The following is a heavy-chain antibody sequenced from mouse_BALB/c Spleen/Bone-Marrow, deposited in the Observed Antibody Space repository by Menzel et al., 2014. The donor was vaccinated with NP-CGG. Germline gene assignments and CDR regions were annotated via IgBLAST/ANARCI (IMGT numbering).Heavy chain of an antibody. CDR2: IGPANVNT. Sequence: VQLQQSGAELVKPGASVKLSCTASGFNIKDTYMHWVKQRPGQGLEWIGRIGPANVNTKYDPKFQGKATITADTSSNTAYLQLSSLTSEDTAVYYCASYVYGYYFDYWGQGTTLTVSS. D-gene: IGHD1-1*01. CDR1: GFNIKDTY. J-gene: IGHJ2*01. CDR3: ASYVYGYYFDY. V-gene: IGHV14-3*02.